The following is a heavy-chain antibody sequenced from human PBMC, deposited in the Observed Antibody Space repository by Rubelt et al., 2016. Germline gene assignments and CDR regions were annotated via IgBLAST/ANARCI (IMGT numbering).Heavy chain of an antibody. Sequence: APGKGLEWVSTIVYSGDSQYYADSVKGRLTISRDNSKNTLYLQMNSLRAEDTAVYYCAKESTFCSSFSCYGTFDYWGQGTLVTVSS. D-gene: IGHD2-2*01. CDR2: IVYSGDSQ. CDR3: AKESTFCSSFSCYGTFDY. J-gene: IGHJ4*02. V-gene: IGHV3-23*01.